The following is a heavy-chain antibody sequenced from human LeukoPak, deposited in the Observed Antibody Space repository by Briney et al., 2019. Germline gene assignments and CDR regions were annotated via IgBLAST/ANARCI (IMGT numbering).Heavy chain of an antibody. CDR3: ARETSGNHVDYYFDY. D-gene: IGHD1-26*01. J-gene: IGHJ4*02. CDR1: GGSISSYY. CDR2: IYYSGST. Sequence: SETLSLTCTVSGGSISSYYWSWIRQPPGKGLEWIGYIYYSGSTNYNPSLKSRVTISVDTSKNQFSLKLSSVTAADTAVYYCARETSGNHVDYYFDYWGQGTLVTVSS. V-gene: IGHV4-59*01.